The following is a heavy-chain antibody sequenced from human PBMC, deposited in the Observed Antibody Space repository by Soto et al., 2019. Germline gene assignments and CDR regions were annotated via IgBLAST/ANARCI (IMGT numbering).Heavy chain of an antibody. CDR3: AHRVLRTVFGLVTTTAIYFDF. V-gene: IGHV2-5*02. Sequence: QITLNESGPTQVKPRQTLTLTCTFSGFSLTTSGAGVGWIRQSPGKAPEWLALIYWDDDKRYSPSLKSRLAITKDTSKNLVVLTMADLDPADTATYYCAHRVLRTVFGLVTTTAIYFDFWGQGTPVAVSS. J-gene: IGHJ4*02. D-gene: IGHD3-3*01. CDR1: GFSLTTSGAG. CDR2: IYWDDDK.